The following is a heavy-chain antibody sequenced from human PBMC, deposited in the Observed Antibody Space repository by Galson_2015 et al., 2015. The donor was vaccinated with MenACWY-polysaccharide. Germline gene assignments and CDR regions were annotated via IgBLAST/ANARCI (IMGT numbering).Heavy chain of an antibody. V-gene: IGHV2-5*02. CDR3: AHSPFFSGNRYYYDY. CDR2: IYWDDDE. D-gene: IGHD2/OR15-2a*01. Sequence: PALVKPTQTLTLTCTFSGFSLGTSGVGVGWIRQPPGKALEWLAVIYWDDDERYRPSLKTRLTITKDTSKNQVVLTMTNMDSVDTATYYCAHSPFFSGNRYYYDYWGQGTLVTVSS. CDR1: GFSLGTSGVG. J-gene: IGHJ4*02.